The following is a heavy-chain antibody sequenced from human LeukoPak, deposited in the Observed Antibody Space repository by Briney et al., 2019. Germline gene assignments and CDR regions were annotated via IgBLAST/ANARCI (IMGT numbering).Heavy chain of an antibody. Sequence: PGGSLRLSCAASGFTFSSYEMNWVRQAPGKGLEWVSYISSSGSTIYYADSVKGRFTISRDNAKNSLYLQMNSLRAEDTAVYYCARERTGSTLTWGQGTLVTVSS. CDR2: ISSSGSTI. V-gene: IGHV3-48*03. CDR1: GFTFSSYE. CDR3: ARERTGSTLT. J-gene: IGHJ5*02. D-gene: IGHD2-15*01.